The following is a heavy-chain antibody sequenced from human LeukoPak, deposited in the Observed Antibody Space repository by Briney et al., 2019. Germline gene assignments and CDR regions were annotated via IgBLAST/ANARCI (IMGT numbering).Heavy chain of an antibody. Sequence: PSETLSLTCTVSGGSVSSGSYYWSWIRQPPGKGLEWIGYIYYSGSTNYNPSLKSRVTISVDTSKNQFSLKLSSVTAADTAVYYCARYYYYVFDYWGQGTLVTVSS. V-gene: IGHV4-61*01. CDR3: ARYYYYVFDY. J-gene: IGHJ4*02. D-gene: IGHD3-10*02. CDR1: GGSVSSGSYY. CDR2: IYYSGST.